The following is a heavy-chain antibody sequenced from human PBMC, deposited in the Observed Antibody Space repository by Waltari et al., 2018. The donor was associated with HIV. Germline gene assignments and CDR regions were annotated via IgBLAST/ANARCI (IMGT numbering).Heavy chain of an antibody. CDR3: TATVTTRGTFDY. CDR2: ISRSSDYI. J-gene: IGHJ4*02. D-gene: IGHD4-17*01. CDR1: GFRFSRYA. V-gene: IGHV3-21*06. Sequence: EVQLVESGGGLAKPGGSRRLSCAAAGFRFSRYAMNWVRQAPGKGLEWIAYISRSSDYIYYADSIKGRFTISRDNAKNSVFLHMDNLRDVDTAVYYCTATVTTRGTFDYWGQGTAVPVS.